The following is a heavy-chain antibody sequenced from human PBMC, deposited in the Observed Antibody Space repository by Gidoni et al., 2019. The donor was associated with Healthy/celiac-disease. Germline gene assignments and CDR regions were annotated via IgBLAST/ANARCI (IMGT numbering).Heavy chain of an antibody. J-gene: IGHJ4*02. CDR2: IYYSGST. D-gene: IGHD3-22*01. CDR3: ARTAGYYYDSSGYPFDY. Sequence: GWIRQPPGKGLEWIGSIYYSGSTYYNPSLKSRVTISVDTSKNQFSLKLSSVTAADTAVYYCARTAGYYYDSSGYPFDYWGQGPLVTVSS. V-gene: IGHV4-39*01.